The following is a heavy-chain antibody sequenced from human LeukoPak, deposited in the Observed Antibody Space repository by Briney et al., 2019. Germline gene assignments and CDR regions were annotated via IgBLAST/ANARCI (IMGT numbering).Heavy chain of an antibody. Sequence: GESLQISCKGSGYSFTSYWIAWVRPLPGKGLDWMGIIYLGDSDTRYSPSFQGQVTISADKSISTAYLQWSSLKASDTAMYYCARLSSSWYGDIWGQGTMVTVSS. CDR2: IYLGDSDT. D-gene: IGHD6-13*01. CDR3: ARLSSSWYGDI. J-gene: IGHJ3*02. CDR1: GYSFTSYW. V-gene: IGHV5-51*01.